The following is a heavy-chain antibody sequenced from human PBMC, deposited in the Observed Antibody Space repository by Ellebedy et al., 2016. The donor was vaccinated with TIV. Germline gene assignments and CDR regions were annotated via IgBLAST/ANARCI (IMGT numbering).Heavy chain of an antibody. D-gene: IGHD6-13*01. J-gene: IGHJ6*02. CDR1: GDSVSNKYAT. CDR3: ARRSSRNVMDV. Sequence: MPSETLSLTCAISGDSVSNKYATWNWNRQSPSRGLEWLGRTYYRSKWYNDYAVSVASRITINPDTSKNQFSLQLNSVTPEDTAVYYCARRSSRNVMDVWGQGTTVTVSS. V-gene: IGHV6-1*01. CDR2: TYYRSKWYN.